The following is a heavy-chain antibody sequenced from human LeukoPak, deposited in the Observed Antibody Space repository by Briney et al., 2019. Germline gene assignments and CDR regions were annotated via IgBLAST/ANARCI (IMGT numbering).Heavy chain of an antibody. J-gene: IGHJ4*02. CDR3: ASQGDFDWLSNYFDY. CDR1: GGTISTHA. V-gene: IGHV1-69*11. Sequence: SVKVSCKSSGGTISTHAINWVRQAPGQGLEWMGRIIPILSQTNYALKFRGRFTITADESTSTAYMELSSLRSEDTAVYYCASQGDFDWLSNYFDYWGQGTLVTVSS. D-gene: IGHD3-9*01. CDR2: IIPILSQT.